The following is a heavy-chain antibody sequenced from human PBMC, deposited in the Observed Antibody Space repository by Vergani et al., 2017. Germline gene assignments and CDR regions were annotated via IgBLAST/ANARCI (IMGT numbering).Heavy chain of an antibody. CDR1: GFSLTTGGEG. J-gene: IGHJ3*01. V-gene: IGHV2-5*01. CDR3: VHRLGYVDWDGAFDV. Sequence: QITLRESGPTLVKPTQTLTLTCTFSGFSLTTGGEGVGWIRQPPGRALEWLAFVYWNDDERYSPSLKSRVTITKDTSKNEVILTMATMDPVDTATYYCVHRLGYVDWDGAFDVWGPGKMVTVSS. D-gene: IGHD3-9*01. CDR2: VYWNDDE.